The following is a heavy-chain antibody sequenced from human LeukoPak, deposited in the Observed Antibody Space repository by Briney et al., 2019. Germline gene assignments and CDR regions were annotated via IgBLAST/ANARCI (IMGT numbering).Heavy chain of an antibody. V-gene: IGHV3-11*04. D-gene: IGHD6-25*01. Sequence: GGSLRLSCAASGFTFSDYYMSWIRQAPGKGLEWVSYISSSGSTIYYADSVKGRFTISRDNAKNSLYLQMNSLRAEDTAVYYCARDALISAKTHDAFDIWGQGTMVTVSS. CDR3: ARDALISAKTHDAFDI. J-gene: IGHJ3*02. CDR1: GFTFSDYY. CDR2: ISSSGSTI.